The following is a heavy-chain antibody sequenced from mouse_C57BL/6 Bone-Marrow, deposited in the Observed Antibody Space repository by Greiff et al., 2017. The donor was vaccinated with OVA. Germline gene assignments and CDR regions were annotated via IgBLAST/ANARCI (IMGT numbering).Heavy chain of an antibody. V-gene: IGHV1-81*01. CDR3: ARSGAYYGSSYRGFDY. CDR2: IYPRSGNT. J-gene: IGHJ2*01. Sequence: QVQLKESGAELARPGASVKLSCKASGYTFTSYGISWVKQRTGQGLEWIGEIYPRSGNTYYNEKFKGKATLTADKSSSTAYMELRSLTSEDSAVYFWARSGAYYGSSYRGFDYWGQGTTLTVSS. CDR1: GYTFTSYG. D-gene: IGHD1-1*01.